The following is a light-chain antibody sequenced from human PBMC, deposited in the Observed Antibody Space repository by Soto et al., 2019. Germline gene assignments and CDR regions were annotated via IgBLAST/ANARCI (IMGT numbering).Light chain of an antibody. CDR3: QQYGGSPPFT. J-gene: IGKJ3*01. CDR2: ATS. CDR1: QSVSSNY. V-gene: IGKV3-20*01. Sequence: EIVLTQSPGTLSLSPGERATLSCRASQSVSSNYLTWYQHKPGQAPRLLIYATSTRATGVPDRFSGSGSGADFTLTISRLELKEFAVYYCQQYGGSPPFTFGPGTKVD.